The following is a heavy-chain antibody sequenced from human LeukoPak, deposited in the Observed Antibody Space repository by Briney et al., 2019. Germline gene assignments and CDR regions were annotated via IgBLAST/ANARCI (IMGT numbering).Heavy chain of an antibody. CDR2: INHSGST. D-gene: IGHD5-18*01. J-gene: IGHJ4*02. CDR1: GGSFSGYY. Sequence: PSETLSLTCAVYGGSFSGYYWSWIPQPPGKGLEWIGEINHSGSTNYNPSLKSRVTISVDTSKNQFSLKLSSVTAADTAVYYCARTVKYSYGYSWFDYWGQGTLVTVSS. V-gene: IGHV4-34*01. CDR3: ARTVKYSYGYSWFDY.